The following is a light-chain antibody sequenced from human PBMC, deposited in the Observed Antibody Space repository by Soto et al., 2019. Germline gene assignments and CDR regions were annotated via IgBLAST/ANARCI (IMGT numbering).Light chain of an antibody. J-gene: IGKJ5*01. Sequence: EIVMTQSPATLTVSPGERATLSCRASQSVSSNLAWYQQKPGQAPRLLIYGASSRATGIPVRFSGSGSGTEFTLTISSLQSEDFAVYYCQQYNNWPLTFGKGTRLEIK. CDR1: QSVSSN. CDR3: QQYNNWPLT. V-gene: IGKV3-15*01. CDR2: GAS.